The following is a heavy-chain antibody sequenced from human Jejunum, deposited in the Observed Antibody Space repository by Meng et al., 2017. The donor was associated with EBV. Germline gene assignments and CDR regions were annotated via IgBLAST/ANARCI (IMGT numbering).Heavy chain of an antibody. CDR3: ARQGPSGRTFDY. J-gene: IGHJ4*02. D-gene: IGHD1-26*01. CDR1: GGSISSSSYY. Sequence: QPPLLGSGPRLVKPSETLPLTCTVSGGSISSSSYYWGWIRQPPGKGLEWIGTYYNGGSTYYNPSLKSRVTISVDTSKNQFSLKLISVTAADTAAYYCARQGPSGRTFDYWGQGTLVTVSS. CDR2: YYNGGST. V-gene: IGHV4-39*01.